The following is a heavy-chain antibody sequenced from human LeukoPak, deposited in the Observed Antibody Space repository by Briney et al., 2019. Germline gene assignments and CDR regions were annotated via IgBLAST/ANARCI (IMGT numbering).Heavy chain of an antibody. CDR2: TSGSGGGT. J-gene: IGHJ3*02. V-gene: IGHV3-23*01. CDR1: GFTFSSYA. D-gene: IGHD4-17*01. CDR3: AKDRLSDYGAPTDAFDI. Sequence: GGSLRLSCAASGFTFSSYAMSWVRQAPGKGLEWVSATSGSGGGTYYADSVKGRFTISRDNSKNTLWLQMNSLRAEDTAVYYCAKDRLSDYGAPTDAFDIWGQGTMVTVSS.